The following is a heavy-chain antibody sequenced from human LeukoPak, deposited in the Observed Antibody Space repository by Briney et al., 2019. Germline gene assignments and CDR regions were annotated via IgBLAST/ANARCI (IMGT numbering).Heavy chain of an antibody. D-gene: IGHD2-15*01. V-gene: IGHV4-38-2*02. CDR2: IYYSGST. CDR1: GYSISSGFY. J-gene: IGHJ4*01. Sequence: SETLSLTCTVSGYSISSGFYWGWIRQPPGKGLEWIGYIYYSGSTNYNPSLKSRVTTSIDTSKNQLSLNLKSVTAADTAVYYCARDRDVDDFDSWGHGTLVTVSS. CDR3: ARDRDVDDFDS.